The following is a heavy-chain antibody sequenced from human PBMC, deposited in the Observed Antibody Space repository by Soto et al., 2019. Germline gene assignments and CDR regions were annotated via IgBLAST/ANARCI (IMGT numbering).Heavy chain of an antibody. D-gene: IGHD1-26*01. CDR3: ARQHGWELHHFDY. CDR2: IYYSGST. Sequence: QLQLQESGPGLVKPSETLSLTCTVSGGSISSSSYYWGWIRQPPGKGLEWIGSIYYSGSTYYNPSLKRRDTISADTAKNQFSLKLSSVTAADTAVDYCARQHGWELHHFDYWGQGTLVTVSS. V-gene: IGHV4-39*01. J-gene: IGHJ4*02. CDR1: GGSISSSSYY.